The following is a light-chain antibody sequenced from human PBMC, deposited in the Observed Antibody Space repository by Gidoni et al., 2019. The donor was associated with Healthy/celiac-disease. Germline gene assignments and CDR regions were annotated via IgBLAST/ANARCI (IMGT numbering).Light chain of an antibody. CDR2: RAS. V-gene: IGKV4-1*01. J-gene: IGKJ2*04. CDR3: QQYYSTPCS. Sequence: DIVMTQSPDSLAVSLGERATINCKSSQRVLYSSNNTNYLAWYKQKPGQPPKLLIYRASTRESGVPDRFSCSGSGTDFTLTISSLQAEDVAVYYCQQYYSTPCSFGQGTKLEIK. CDR1: QRVLYSSNNTNY.